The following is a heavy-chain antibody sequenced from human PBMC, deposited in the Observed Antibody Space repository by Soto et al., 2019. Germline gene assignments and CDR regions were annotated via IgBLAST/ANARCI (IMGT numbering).Heavy chain of an antibody. Sequence: QVQLVESGGGVVEPGRSLRLSCAASGFPFSNYGMHWVLQAPGKGLEWMAVISFDGHDQGYADSVKGRFTISRDNSKSTLYLQMNSLRAEDTAVYYCASQHRLATVWGQGNLVTVSS. CDR1: GFPFSNYG. D-gene: IGHD2-21*01. CDR3: ASQHRLATV. V-gene: IGHV3-30*03. J-gene: IGHJ4*02. CDR2: ISFDGHDQ.